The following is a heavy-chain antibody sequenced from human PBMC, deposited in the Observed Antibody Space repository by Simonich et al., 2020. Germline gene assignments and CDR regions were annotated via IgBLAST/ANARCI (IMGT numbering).Heavy chain of an antibody. Sequence: EVQLLESGGGLVQPGGSLRLSCAASGFTFSSYAMSWVRQAPGKRLEWVSANSGSGGSTYYADAVKGRFTISRDNSKNTLYLQMNRLRAEDTAVYYCATYYFDYWGQGTLVTVSS. CDR1: GFTFSSYA. V-gene: IGHV3-23*01. CDR2: NSGSGGST. J-gene: IGHJ4*02. CDR3: ATYYFDY.